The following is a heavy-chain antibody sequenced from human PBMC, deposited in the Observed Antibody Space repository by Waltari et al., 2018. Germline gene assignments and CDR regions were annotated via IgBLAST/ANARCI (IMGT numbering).Heavy chain of an antibody. J-gene: IGHJ4*02. CDR3: ARGRGRTPDY. D-gene: IGHD1-26*01. Sequence: QVQLQQWGAGLLKPSETLSLTCPVYNGSLSGSYWSWIRQSPGKGLEWIGEINRSASSTYNPSLQSRVTISVDTSENHFSLRLTSVTAADTAVYYCARGRGRTPDYWGQGTLVTVSS. CDR2: INRSASS. V-gene: IGHV4-34*02. CDR1: NGSLSGSY.